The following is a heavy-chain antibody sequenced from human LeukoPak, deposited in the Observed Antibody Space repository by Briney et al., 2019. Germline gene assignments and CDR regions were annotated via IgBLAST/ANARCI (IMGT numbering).Heavy chain of an antibody. CDR3: AQGGWFGEPTPYYYYGMDV. CDR2: IIPIFGTA. Sequence: GASVTVSCTASGGTFSSYAISWVRQAPGQGLEWMGGIIPIFGTANYAQKFQGRVTITADESTSTAYMELSSLRSEDTAVYYCAQGGWFGEPTPYYYYGMDVWGQGTTVTVSS. J-gene: IGHJ6*02. D-gene: IGHD3-10*01. V-gene: IGHV1-69*01. CDR1: GGTFSSYA.